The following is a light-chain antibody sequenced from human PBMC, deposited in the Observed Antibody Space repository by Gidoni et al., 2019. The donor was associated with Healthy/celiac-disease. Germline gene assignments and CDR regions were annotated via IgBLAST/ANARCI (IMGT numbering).Light chain of an antibody. V-gene: IGKV1-5*03. J-gene: IGKJ2*04. CDR2: KAS. CDR3: QQYYSYSMCS. Sequence: DIQMTQSPSTLSASVGDRVTITCRASQSISSWLAWYQQKPGKAPKLLIYKASSLKSGVPSRFSGSGSGTEFTLTISSLQPDDFATYYCQQYYSYSMCSFGQGTKLEIK. CDR1: QSISSW.